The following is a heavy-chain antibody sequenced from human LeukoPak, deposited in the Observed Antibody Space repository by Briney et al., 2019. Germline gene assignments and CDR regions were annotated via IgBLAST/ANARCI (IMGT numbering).Heavy chain of an antibody. D-gene: IGHD3-22*01. CDR3: ARVYYYYDSGGYYYYFDY. J-gene: IGHJ4*02. CDR2: IYDTGTT. Sequence: SETLSLTCTVSGGSISSSSYYWGWIRQPPGKGLEWIGSIYDTGTTYYNPSLKSRLTISVDMSKNQFSLELSSVTAADTAVYYCARVYYYYDSGGYYYYFDYWGQGTLVTVSS. CDR1: GGSISSSSYY. V-gene: IGHV4-39*07.